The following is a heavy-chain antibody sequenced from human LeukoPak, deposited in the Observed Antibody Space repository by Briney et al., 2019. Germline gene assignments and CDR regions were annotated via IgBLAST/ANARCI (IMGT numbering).Heavy chain of an antibody. CDR3: ARRPGN. J-gene: IGHJ4*02. Sequence: PGGSLRLSCVASGFAVGSNYMSWVRQAPGKGLEWVSLIYSGGAIRYADSVKGRFTISRDSSKDTLFLQMNDLTVEDTARYYCARRPGNWGQXILXTVSS. D-gene: IGHD1-14*01. CDR1: GFAVGSNY. V-gene: IGHV3-53*01. CDR2: IYSGGAI.